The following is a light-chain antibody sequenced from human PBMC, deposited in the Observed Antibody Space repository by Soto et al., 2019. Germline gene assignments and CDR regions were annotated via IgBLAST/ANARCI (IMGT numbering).Light chain of an antibody. CDR3: SSYTTSSTRV. CDR2: EVS. J-gene: IGLJ2*01. Sequence: QSALTQPASVSGSPGQSITISCTGTSSDVGGYHSVSWYQQHPGIAPKLMIYEVSNRPSGVSNRFSGSKSGNTASLTISGLQAEDEADYYCSSYTTSSTRVSGGGTKLTVL. V-gene: IGLV2-14*01. CDR1: SSDVGGYHS.